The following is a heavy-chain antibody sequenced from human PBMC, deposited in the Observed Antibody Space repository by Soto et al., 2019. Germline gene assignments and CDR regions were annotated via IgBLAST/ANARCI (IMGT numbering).Heavy chain of an antibody. CDR2: IYYSGST. CDR3: ARGSDSSGWYGGDFDY. J-gene: IGHJ4*02. V-gene: IGHV4-31*03. Sequence: SETLSLTCTVSGGSISSGGYYWSWIRQHPGKGLEWIGYIYYSGSTYYNPSLKSRVTISVDTSKNQFSLKLSSVTAADTAVYYCARGSDSSGWYGGDFDYWGQGTLVTVSS. CDR1: GGSISSGGYY. D-gene: IGHD6-19*01.